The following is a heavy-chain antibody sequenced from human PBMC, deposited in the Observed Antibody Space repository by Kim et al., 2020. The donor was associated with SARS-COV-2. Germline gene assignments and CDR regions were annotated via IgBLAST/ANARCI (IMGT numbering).Heavy chain of an antibody. D-gene: IGHD2-15*01. CDR1: GGTFSSYA. CDR3: ARDGVAYRPPPNWFDP. Sequence: SVKVSCKASGGTFSSYAISWVRQAPGQGLEWMGGIIPIFGTANYAQKFQGRVTITADESTSTAYMELSSLRSEDTAVYYCARDGVAYRPPPNWFDPWGQGTLVTVSS. CDR2: IIPIFGTA. V-gene: IGHV1-69*13. J-gene: IGHJ5*02.